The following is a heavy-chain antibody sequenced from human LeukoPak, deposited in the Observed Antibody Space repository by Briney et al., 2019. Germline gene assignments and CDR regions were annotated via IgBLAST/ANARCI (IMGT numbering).Heavy chain of an antibody. CDR3: ARVELHPTDGAFDI. CDR1: GGSFSGYY. J-gene: IGHJ3*02. D-gene: IGHD1-7*01. Sequence: SETLSLTCAVYGGSFSGYYWSWIRQPPGKGLEWIGYIYYSGSTNYNPSLKSRVTISVDTSKNQFSLKLSSVTAADTAVYYCARVELHPTDGAFDIWGQGTMVTVSS. V-gene: IGHV4-59*01. CDR2: IYYSGST.